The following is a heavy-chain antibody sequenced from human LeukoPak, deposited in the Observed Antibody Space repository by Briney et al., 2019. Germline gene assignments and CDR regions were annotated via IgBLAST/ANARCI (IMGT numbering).Heavy chain of an antibody. V-gene: IGHV4-61*08. D-gene: IGHD2-15*01. Sequence: PSETLSLTCTVSGGSISSGDYYWSWIRQPPGKGLEWIGYIYYSGSTNYNPSLKSRVTISVDTSKNHFSLKLSSVTAADTAVYYCARDEGDGSYFDYWGQGTLVTVSS. CDR2: IYYSGST. J-gene: IGHJ4*02. CDR1: GGSISSGDYY. CDR3: ARDEGDGSYFDY.